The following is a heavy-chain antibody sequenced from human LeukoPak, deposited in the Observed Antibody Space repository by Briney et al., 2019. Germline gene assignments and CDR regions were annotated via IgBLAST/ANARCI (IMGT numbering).Heavy chain of an antibody. D-gene: IGHD2-2*01. Sequence: GASVKVSCKASGYAFIDYAINWVRQAPGHGLEWMGWINTNTGNPTYAQGFTGRFVFSLDTSVSTTYLQISSLKAEDTAVYYCARDPGDDFVVPGDPWGQGTLVTVSS. V-gene: IGHV7-4-1*02. CDR3: ARDPGDDFVVPGDP. CDR1: GYAFIDYA. J-gene: IGHJ5*02. CDR2: INTNTGNP.